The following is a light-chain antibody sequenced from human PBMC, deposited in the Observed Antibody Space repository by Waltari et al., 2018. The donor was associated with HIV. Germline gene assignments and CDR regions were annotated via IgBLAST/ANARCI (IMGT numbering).Light chain of an antibody. V-gene: IGLV2-23*02. CDR1: SNDIGTYDL. CDR2: DVT. CDR3: CSFSPNGASWV. J-gene: IGLJ3*02. Sequence: QSALTQPAPVSGSPGQSITVSCTGTSNDIGTYDLVPWYQQEPGKAPKLIIHDVTARPSGVSSRVSGSKSGNTAFLTISGLQVEDESLYFCCSFSPNGASWVFGGGTKVTVL.